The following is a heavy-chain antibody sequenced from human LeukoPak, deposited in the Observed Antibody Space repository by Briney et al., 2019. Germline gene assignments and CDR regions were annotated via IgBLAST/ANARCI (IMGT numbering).Heavy chain of an antibody. D-gene: IGHD5-24*01. CDR1: GFTFSSYA. CDR3: AKDLVAWRWLQLVGDY. Sequence: QPGGSLRLSCAASGFTFSSYAMSWVRQAPGKGLEWVSAISGSGGSTYYADSVKGRFTISRDNSKNTLYLQMNSLRAEDTAVYYCAKDLVAWRWLQLVGDYWGQGTLVTVSS. J-gene: IGHJ4*02. V-gene: IGHV3-23*01. CDR2: ISGSGGST.